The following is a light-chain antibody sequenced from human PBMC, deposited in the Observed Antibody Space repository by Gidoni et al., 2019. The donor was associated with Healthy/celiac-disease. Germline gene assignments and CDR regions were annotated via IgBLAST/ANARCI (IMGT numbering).Light chain of an antibody. CDR3: QQLNSYPRT. J-gene: IGKJ2*01. CDR1: QGISSY. Sequence: DIQLTQSPSFLSASVGDRDTITCRASQGISSYLAWYQQKPGNAPKLLIYAASTLQSGVPSRFSGSGSGTEFTLTISSLQPEDFATYYCQQLNSYPRTFXHXTKLEIK. CDR2: AAS. V-gene: IGKV1-9*01.